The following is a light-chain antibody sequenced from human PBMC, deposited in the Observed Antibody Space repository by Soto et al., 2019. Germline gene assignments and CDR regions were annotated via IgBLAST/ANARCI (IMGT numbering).Light chain of an antibody. Sequence: QSVLTQPPSSSGTPGQRVIISCSGSSSNIGSHVVYWYQQLAGTAPKLLMYNNNQRPSVVLDRFSRSKSGTSASLAISGLQSEDESDYYGAIWDESLDGWVFGRGTKLTVL. CDR3: AIWDESLDGWV. CDR2: NNN. CDR1: SSNIGSHV. V-gene: IGLV1-44*01. J-gene: IGLJ3*02.